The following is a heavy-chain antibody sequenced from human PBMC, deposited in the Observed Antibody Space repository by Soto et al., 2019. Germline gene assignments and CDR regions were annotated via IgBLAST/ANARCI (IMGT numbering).Heavy chain of an antibody. CDR1: GFTFSTYT. D-gene: IGHD2-2*01. CDR3: AKARCSTNNCYVPDY. V-gene: IGHV3-23*01. CDR2: ISGSGDSP. Sequence: EVQLLESGGGLVQPGGSLRLSCVASGFTFSTYTMSWVRQAPGKGLELVSVISGSGDSPSYADSVQGRFSISRDNPKRTLYLQMNSLRGEDTAMYYCAKARCSTNNCYVPDYWGQGTLVTVSS. J-gene: IGHJ4*02.